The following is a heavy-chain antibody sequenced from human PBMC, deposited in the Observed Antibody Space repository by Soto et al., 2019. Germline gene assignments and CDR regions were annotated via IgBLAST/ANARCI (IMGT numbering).Heavy chain of an antibody. V-gene: IGHV3-23*01. D-gene: IGHD3-3*01. CDR2: ISGSGGST. J-gene: IGHJ4*02. CDR1: GFTFSNSA. CDR3: AKGPDFWSGYYLPVGERQRQLGY. Sequence: EVQLLESGGGLVQPGGSLRLSCAASGFTFSNSAMSWVRQAPGKGLEWVSAISGSGGSTYYEDSVKGRFTISRDNSKNTMYLQMNSLGAEDEAVYYCAKGPDFWSGYYLPVGERQRQLGYWGQGTLVTVSS.